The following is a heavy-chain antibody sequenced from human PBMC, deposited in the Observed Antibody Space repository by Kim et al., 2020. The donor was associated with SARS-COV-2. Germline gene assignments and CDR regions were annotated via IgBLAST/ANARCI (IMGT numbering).Heavy chain of an antibody. CDR2: VSGSTT. J-gene: IGHJ4*02. V-gene: IGHV3-23*01. Sequence: GGSLRLSCAASGFIFNNYAMSWVRQAPGKGLEWVSCVSGSTTYYADSVKGRFTISRDNSKNTLSLQMNSLRDDDTAVYYCAKHSRGVTGSNPDYWGQGTLVTVSS. D-gene: IGHD3-10*01. CDR3: AKHSRGVTGSNPDY. CDR1: GFIFNNYA.